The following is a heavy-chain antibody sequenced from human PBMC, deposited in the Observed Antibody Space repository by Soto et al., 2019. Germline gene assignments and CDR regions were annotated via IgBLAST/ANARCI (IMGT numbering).Heavy chain of an antibody. Sequence: SEAPSVPCTVSGGSISISTYYWGWIRQPPGKGLEWIGSIYYSGSTYYNPSLKSRVTISVDTSKNQFSLKLSSVTAADTAVYSCASRHDYWGQGTMVTVSS. J-gene: IGHJ4*02. CDR1: GGSISISTYY. V-gene: IGHV4-39*01. CDR2: IYYSGST. CDR3: ASRHDY.